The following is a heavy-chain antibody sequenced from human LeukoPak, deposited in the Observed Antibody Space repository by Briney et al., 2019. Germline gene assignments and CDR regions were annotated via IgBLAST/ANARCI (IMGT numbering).Heavy chain of an antibody. D-gene: IGHD5-18*01. Sequence: ASVKVSCKASGYTFTSYGISWVRQAPGQGLEWMGWISAYNGNTNYAQKLQGRVTMTTDTSTSTAYMELRSLRSDDTAVYYCSRVRYSYGFPYGMDVWGQGTTVTVSS. CDR3: SRVRYSYGFPYGMDV. CDR1: GYTFTSYG. J-gene: IGHJ6*02. V-gene: IGHV1-18*01. CDR2: ISAYNGNT.